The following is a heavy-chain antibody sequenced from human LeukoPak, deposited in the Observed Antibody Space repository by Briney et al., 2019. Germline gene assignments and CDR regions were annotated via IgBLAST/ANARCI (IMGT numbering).Heavy chain of an antibody. D-gene: IGHD3-16*01. J-gene: IGHJ4*02. V-gene: IGHV3-23*01. CDR2: ISTSGGST. CDR1: GFTFSSYA. CDR3: AKDGGGEVDY. Sequence: GGSLRLSCAAPGFTFSSYAMSWVRQCPGKGLEWVSAISTSGGSTYYADSVKGRFTISRDNSKNTLYLQMNSLRAEDTAVYYCAKDGGGEVDYWGQGTLVTVSS.